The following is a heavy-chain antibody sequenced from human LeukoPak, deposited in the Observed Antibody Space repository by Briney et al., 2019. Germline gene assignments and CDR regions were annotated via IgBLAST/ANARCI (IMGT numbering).Heavy chain of an antibody. J-gene: IGHJ6*02. D-gene: IGHD5-12*01. CDR1: GFTFTTYE. CDR3: ARGDGVATRYFYGLDV. CDR2: SSAGGRTM. V-gene: IGHV3-48*03. Sequence: PGGSLRLSCEASGFTFTTYEMNWVRQAPGKGLEWISYSSAGGRTMYYADSVKGRFSISRDSGTNSLYLQMNSLRAEDTALYYCARGDGVATRYFYGLDVWGQGTTVTVSS.